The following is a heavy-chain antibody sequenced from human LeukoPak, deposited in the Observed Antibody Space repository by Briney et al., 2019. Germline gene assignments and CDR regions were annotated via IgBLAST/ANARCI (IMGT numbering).Heavy chain of an antibody. CDR2: IIPIFGTA. CDR3: ARDGDIVATINY. Sequence: ASVKVSCKASGGTFSSYAISWARQAPGQGLEWMGGIIPIFGTANYAQKFQGRVTITTDESTSTAYMELSSLRSEDTAVYYCARDGDIVATINYWGQGTLVTVSS. D-gene: IGHD5-12*01. CDR1: GGTFSSYA. J-gene: IGHJ4*02. V-gene: IGHV1-69*05.